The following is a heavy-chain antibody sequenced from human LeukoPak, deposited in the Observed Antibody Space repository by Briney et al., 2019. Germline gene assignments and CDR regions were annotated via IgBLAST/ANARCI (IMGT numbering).Heavy chain of an antibody. CDR3: ALINDAFDI. J-gene: IGHJ3*02. D-gene: IGHD2-8*01. Sequence: GRSLRLSCAASGFTFSSYGMHWVRQAPGKGLEWVAVISYDGSNKYYADSVKGRFTISRDNSKNTLYLQMNSLRAEDTAVYYCALINDAFDIWGQGTMVTVPS. CDR1: GFTFSSYG. CDR2: ISYDGSNK. V-gene: IGHV3-30*03.